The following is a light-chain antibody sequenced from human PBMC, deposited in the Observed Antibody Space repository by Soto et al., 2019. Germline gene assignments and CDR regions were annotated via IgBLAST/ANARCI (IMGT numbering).Light chain of an antibody. Sequence: EVVMTQSPATLSLSPGERATLSCRASQSVSSLLAWYQQKPGQAPSLLIYRASYRATGVSGRFSGGGSGTEFTLTITSLQSEDFAVYYCQQYDEWPITFGQGTRLEIK. CDR3: QQYDEWPIT. CDR1: QSVSSL. V-gene: IGKV3-15*01. CDR2: RAS. J-gene: IGKJ5*01.